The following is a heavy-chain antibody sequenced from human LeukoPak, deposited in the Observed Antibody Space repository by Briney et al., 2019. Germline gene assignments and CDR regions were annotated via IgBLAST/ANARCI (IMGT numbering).Heavy chain of an antibody. CDR1: RGSISSGDYS. J-gene: IGHJ6*03. Sequence: TSQTLSLTCTVSRGSISSGDYSLSWIRQPAGKGLEWIGRIYTSGSTNYNPSLKSRVTISVDTSKNQFSLNLSSVTAADTAVYYCARAPQATVTSYSYYYMDVWGKGTTVTVSS. V-gene: IGHV4-61*02. D-gene: IGHD4-11*01. CDR3: ARAPQATVTSYSYYYMDV. CDR2: IYTSGST.